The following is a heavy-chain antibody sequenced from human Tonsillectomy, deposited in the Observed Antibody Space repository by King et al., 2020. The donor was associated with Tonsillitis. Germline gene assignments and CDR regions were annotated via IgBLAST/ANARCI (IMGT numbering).Heavy chain of an antibody. Sequence: VQLVESGAEVKKPGSSVKVSCKASGATFSNYGISWVRQAPGQGLEWMGGIIPIFGTTYYAQKFQGRVTISADESTSTAYMELSSLRSEDTAVFYCARVLGARGAFVIWGQGTMVSVSS. CDR2: IIPIFGTT. J-gene: IGHJ3*02. V-gene: IGHV1-69*01. D-gene: IGHD1-26*01. CDR3: ARVLGARGAFVI. CDR1: GATFSNYG.